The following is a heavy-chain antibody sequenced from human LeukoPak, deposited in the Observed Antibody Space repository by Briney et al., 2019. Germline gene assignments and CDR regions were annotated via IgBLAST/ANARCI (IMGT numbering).Heavy chain of an antibody. Sequence: GGSLRLSCADSGFAFSSYAMSWVHQSPGKGLEWVSAISGSGGSTYYADSVKGRFTISKDNAKNSLYLQMNSLRAEDTALYYCARNLGSGWYFPFDHWGQGTLVTVSS. CDR3: ARNLGSGWYFPFDH. V-gene: IGHV3-23*01. J-gene: IGHJ4*02. D-gene: IGHD6-19*01. CDR2: ISGSGGST. CDR1: GFAFSSYA.